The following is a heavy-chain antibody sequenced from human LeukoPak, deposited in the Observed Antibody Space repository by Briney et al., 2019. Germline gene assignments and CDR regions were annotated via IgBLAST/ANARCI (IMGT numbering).Heavy chain of an antibody. CDR1: GYTFTSHD. V-gene: IGHV1-8*01. J-gene: IGHJ6*02. CDR2: MNPNSGNT. CDR3: ARGSSHDFWSGYLKTYYYYGMDV. Sequence: ASVKVSCKASGYTFTSHDINWVRQATGQGLEWMGWMNPNSGNTGYAQKFQGRVTMTRNTSISTAYMELSSLRSEDTAVYYCARGSSHDFWSGYLKTYYYYGMDVWGQGTTVTVSS. D-gene: IGHD3-3*01.